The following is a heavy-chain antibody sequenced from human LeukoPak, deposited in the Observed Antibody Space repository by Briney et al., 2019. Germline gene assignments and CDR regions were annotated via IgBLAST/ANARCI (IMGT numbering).Heavy chain of an antibody. D-gene: IGHD2-2*01. J-gene: IGHJ4*02. CDR3: AATYCGSISCYEEGIDH. V-gene: IGHV3-48*04. CDR1: GFSFSTYS. CDR2: ISCSSSRM. Sequence: GGSLRLSCAASGFSFSTYSMNWVRQALGKGLEWLSYISCSSSRMYYEDSVKGRFTISRDNAKNSLYLQMNSLRAEDTAVYYCAATYCGSISCYEEGIDHWGQGTLVTVSS.